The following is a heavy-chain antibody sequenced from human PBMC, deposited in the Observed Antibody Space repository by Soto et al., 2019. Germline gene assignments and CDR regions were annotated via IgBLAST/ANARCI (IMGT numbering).Heavy chain of an antibody. D-gene: IGHD6-13*01. CDR3: ARPAIAAVVSAFDY. CDR1: GGSFSGYY. J-gene: IGHJ4*02. V-gene: IGHV4-34*01. CDR2: INHSGST. Sequence: PSETLSLTCAVYGGSFSGYYWSWIRQPPGKGLEWIGEINHSGSTNYNPSLKSRVTISVDTSKNQFSLKLNSMTAADTAVYYCARPAIAAVVSAFDYWAQGTLVTVSS.